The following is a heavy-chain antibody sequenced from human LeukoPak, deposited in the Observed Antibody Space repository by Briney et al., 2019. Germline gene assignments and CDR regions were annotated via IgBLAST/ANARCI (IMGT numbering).Heavy chain of an antibody. V-gene: IGHV4-59*08. CDR1: GGSITRYY. J-gene: IGHJ4*02. CDR3: ARHEKSSGWYYDY. D-gene: IGHD6-19*01. CDR2: IYYSGST. Sequence: SETLSLTCTVSGGSITRYYWTWIRQPPGTGMDWMGYIYYSGSTNYHPSLKSRVTISVDTSRNQFSLKLSSVTAADTAAGYCARHEKSSGWYYDYWGQGTLVTVSS.